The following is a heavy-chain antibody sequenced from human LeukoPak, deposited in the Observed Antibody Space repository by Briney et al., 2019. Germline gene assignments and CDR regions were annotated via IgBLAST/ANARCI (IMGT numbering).Heavy chain of an antibody. CDR3: ARVYSTLTLGKYFYYIDV. CDR2: IYRSGPT. V-gene: IGHV4-4*07. CDR1: GVSINNNY. Sequence: KAAETLSLTCTVSGVSINNNYWSWVRQPAGKGLEWLGLIYRSGPTDYNPSLKSRITMSGDTSKNQFSLNLNSVGAADTAVYYCARVYSTLTLGKYFYYIDVWGKGTTVTVS. D-gene: IGHD4-11*01. J-gene: IGHJ6*03.